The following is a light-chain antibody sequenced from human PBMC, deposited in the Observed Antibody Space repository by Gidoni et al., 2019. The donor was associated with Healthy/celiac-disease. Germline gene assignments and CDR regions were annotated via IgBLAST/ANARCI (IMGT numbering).Light chain of an antibody. V-gene: IGKV3-20*01. CDR1: QSVSSSY. CDR3: QQYGSSPWT. J-gene: IGKJ1*01. Sequence: EIVLTQSPGTLSLSPGERATLSCRASQSVSSSYLAWYQQKPGQAPRLLIYGASSRATGIPDRFSGSGSGTDFTLPISRLEPEDFAVDYCQQYGSSPWTFGQGTKVEIK. CDR2: GAS.